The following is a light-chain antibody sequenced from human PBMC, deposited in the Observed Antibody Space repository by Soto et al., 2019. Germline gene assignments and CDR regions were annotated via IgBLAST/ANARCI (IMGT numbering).Light chain of an antibody. Sequence: DIQMTQSPSTLSASLGDRVTITCRASQRISDWLAWYQQKPGKAPKLLIYKASSLESGVPSRFSGSGFWTEFTLTISSLQPDDFATYFCHQYESYPLTFGGGTKVDIK. CDR3: HQYESYPLT. CDR2: KAS. J-gene: IGKJ4*01. V-gene: IGKV1-5*03. CDR1: QRISDW.